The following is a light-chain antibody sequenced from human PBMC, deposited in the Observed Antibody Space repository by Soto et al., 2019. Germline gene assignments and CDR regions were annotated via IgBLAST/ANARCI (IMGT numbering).Light chain of an antibody. CDR3: VRDMGRGTVV. CDR1: SGSVSTSYY. CDR2: NTN. J-gene: IGLJ2*01. Sequence: QTVVTQEPSFSVSPGGTVTLTCGLSSGSVSTSYYPSWHQQTPGQAPRTLIYNTNPRSSGGPDRFSGSILGNKAALTITGAHADDESDYYCVRDMGRGTVVFGGGTKLTVL. V-gene: IGLV8-61*01.